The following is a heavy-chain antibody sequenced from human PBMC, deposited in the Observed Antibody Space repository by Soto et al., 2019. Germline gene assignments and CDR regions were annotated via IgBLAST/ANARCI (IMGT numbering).Heavy chain of an antibody. CDR2: IGTAGDT. V-gene: IGHV3-13*01. J-gene: IGHJ4*02. CDR3: ARDLEPLVPPGYSSSLGY. CDR1: GFTFSSYD. Sequence: GGSLRLSCAASGFTFSSYDMHWVRQATGKGLEWVSAIGTAGDTYYPGSVKGRFTISRENAKNSLYLQMNSLRAEDTAVYYCARDLEPLVPPGYSSSLGYWGQGTLVTVSS. D-gene: IGHD6-13*01.